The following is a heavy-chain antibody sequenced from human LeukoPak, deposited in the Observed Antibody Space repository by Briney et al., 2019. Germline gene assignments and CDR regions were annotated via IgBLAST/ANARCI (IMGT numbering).Heavy chain of an antibody. J-gene: IGHJ4*02. CDR2: IRYDGSNK. Sequence: GGSLRLSCAASGFTFSSYGMHWVRQAPGKGLEWVAFIRYDGSNKYYADSVKGRFTISRDNSKNTLYLQMNSLRAEDTAVYYCARDSPSGGFDSWGQGTLVTVSS. D-gene: IGHD6-19*01. V-gene: IGHV3-30*02. CDR3: ARDSPSGGFDS. CDR1: GFTFSSYG.